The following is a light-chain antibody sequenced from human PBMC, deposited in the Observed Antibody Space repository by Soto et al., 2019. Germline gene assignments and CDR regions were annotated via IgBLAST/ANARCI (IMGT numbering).Light chain of an antibody. Sequence: QSVLTQPASVSGSPGQSITISCTGTSSDVGLYDYVSWYQQHPGKAPQLMIYAVSNRPSGVSNRFSDSKSGNTASLLISGLQAEEEADYYCSSYTSDSSYVFGSGTKVTVL. CDR3: SSYTSDSSYV. CDR1: SSDVGLYDY. V-gene: IGLV2-14*01. J-gene: IGLJ1*01. CDR2: AVS.